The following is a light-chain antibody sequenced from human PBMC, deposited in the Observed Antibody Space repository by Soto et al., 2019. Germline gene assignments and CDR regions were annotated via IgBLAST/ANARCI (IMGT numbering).Light chain of an antibody. V-gene: IGKV4-1*01. J-gene: IGKJ1*01. CDR3: QQYNNWPPWT. CDR1: QSVFFSSNNKNY. Sequence: DIVMTQSPDSLAVSLGERATINCKSSQSVFFSSNNKNYLAWYQQKPGQPPKLLIYWASTRESGVPDRFSGSGSGTDFTLTISSLQSEDFAVYYCQQYNNWPPWTFGQGTKVEIK. CDR2: WAS.